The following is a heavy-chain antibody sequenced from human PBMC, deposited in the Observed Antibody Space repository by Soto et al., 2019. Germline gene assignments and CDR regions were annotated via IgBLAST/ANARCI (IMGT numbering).Heavy chain of an antibody. V-gene: IGHV3-23*01. Sequence: GGSLRLSCAASGFTFNNYAMSWVRQAPGKGLQWVSAISGSGDTTYYADSVKGRFTISRDNSKKTLYLQMNGLRAEDTAVYYCAKDQTAMTTFAFWGQGALVTVSS. J-gene: IGHJ4*02. CDR2: ISGSGDTT. CDR3: AKDQTAMTTFAF. CDR1: GFTFNNYA. D-gene: IGHD4-17*01.